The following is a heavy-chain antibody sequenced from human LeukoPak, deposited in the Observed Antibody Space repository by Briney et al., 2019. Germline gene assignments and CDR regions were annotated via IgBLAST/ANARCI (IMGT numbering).Heavy chain of an antibody. V-gene: IGHV4-59*08. CDR2: IYYSGST. CDR1: GGSISSYY. Sequence: SETLSLTCTVSGGSISSYYWSWIRQPPGKGLEWIGYIYYSGSTNYNPSLKSRVTISVDTSKNQLSLKLSSVTAADTAVYYCASKLFTLRYFDYWGQGTLVTVSS. CDR3: ASKLFTLRYFDY. J-gene: IGHJ4*02. D-gene: IGHD3-9*01.